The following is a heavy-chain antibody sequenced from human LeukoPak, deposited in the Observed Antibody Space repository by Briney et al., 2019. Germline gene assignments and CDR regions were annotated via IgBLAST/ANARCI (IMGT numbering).Heavy chain of an antibody. CDR1: GGSISNYY. D-gene: IGHD3-16*01. J-gene: IGHJ4*02. CDR3: ARDRSLGELTTESPSFDS. CDR2: VNTSGST. V-gene: IGHV4-4*07. Sequence: SSETLSLTCTVSGGSISNYYWSWIRQPAGKGLEWIGRVNTSGSTNYNPSLKSRVTMSVDTSKYQFSLRLSSVTAADTAVYYCARDRSLGELTTESPSFDSWGQGTLVTVSS.